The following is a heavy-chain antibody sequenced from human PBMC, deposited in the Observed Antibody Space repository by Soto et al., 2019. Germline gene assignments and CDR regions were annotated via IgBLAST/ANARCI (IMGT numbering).Heavy chain of an antibody. J-gene: IGHJ6*01. CDR3: AGGHHSKDV. CDR2: INPTNTYT. Sequence: QVQLVESGGGLAKPGGSLRLSCAASGFTFSDHYMSWIRQAPGQGLEWISYINPTNTYTHYADSVKGRFTISRDNAENALFLQMNSLRPEDTALDYGAGGHHSKDVWGQGATVTVSS. V-gene: IGHV3-11*06. CDR1: GFTFSDHY.